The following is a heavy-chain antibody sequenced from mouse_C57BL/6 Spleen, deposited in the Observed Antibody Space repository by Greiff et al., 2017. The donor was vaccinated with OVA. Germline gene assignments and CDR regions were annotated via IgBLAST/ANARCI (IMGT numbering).Heavy chain of an antibody. CDR1: GFTFSNYW. CDR3: TEGTGTGFAY. D-gene: IGHD4-1*01. CDR2: IRLKSDNYAT. V-gene: IGHV6-3*01. Sequence: EVMLVESGGGLVQPGGSMKLSCVASGFTFSNYWMNWVRQSPEKGLEWVAQIRLKSDNYATHYAESVKGRFTISRDDSKSSVYLQMNNLRAEDTGIYYCTEGTGTGFAYWGQGTLVTVSA. J-gene: IGHJ3*01.